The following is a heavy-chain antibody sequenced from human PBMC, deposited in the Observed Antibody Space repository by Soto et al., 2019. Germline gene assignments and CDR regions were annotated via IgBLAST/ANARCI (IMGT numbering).Heavy chain of an antibody. D-gene: IGHD3-10*01. CDR1: GFTFSSYS. CDR2: ISSSSSYI. Sequence: EVQLVESGGGLVKPGGSLRLSCAASGFTFSSYSMNWVRQAPGKGLEWVSSISSSSSYIYYADSVKGRFTISRDNAKNSLYLQMNSLRAEDPAVYYCARVRRGVFDYWGQGTLVTVSS. CDR3: ARVRRGVFDY. V-gene: IGHV3-21*01. J-gene: IGHJ4*02.